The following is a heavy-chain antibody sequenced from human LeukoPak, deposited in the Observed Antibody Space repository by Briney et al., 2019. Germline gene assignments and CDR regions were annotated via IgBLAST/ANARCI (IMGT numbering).Heavy chain of an antibody. CDR1: GGSISSGGYY. CDR3: ARYSDYYDSSGYYFDY. D-gene: IGHD3-22*01. J-gene: IGHJ4*02. CDR2: INHSGST. Sequence: SQTLSLTCAVSGGSISSGGYYWSWIRQPPGKGLEWIGEINHSGSTNYNPSLKSRVTISVDTSKNQFSLKLSSVTAADTAVYYCARYSDYYDSSGYYFDYWGQGTLVTVSS. V-gene: IGHV4-30-2*01.